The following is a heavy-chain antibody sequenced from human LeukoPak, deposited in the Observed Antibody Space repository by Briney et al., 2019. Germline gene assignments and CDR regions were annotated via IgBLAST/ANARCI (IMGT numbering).Heavy chain of an antibody. D-gene: IGHD2-2*01. Sequence: PGRSLRLSCSTSGFTFGDYAMSWVRQAPGKGVEWVGVIQAKAYGGATKYAASVNGRFSISRDDSQSNANLQMNDLKTEDTAVYYCTRAPHPRCSSSGCYLDYWGQGTLVTVSS. CDR2: IQAKAYGGAT. CDR1: GFTFGDYA. V-gene: IGHV3-49*04. J-gene: IGHJ4*02. CDR3: TRAPHPRCSSSGCYLDY.